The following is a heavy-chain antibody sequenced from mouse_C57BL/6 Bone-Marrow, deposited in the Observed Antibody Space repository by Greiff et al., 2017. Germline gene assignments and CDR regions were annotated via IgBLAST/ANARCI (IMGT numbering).Heavy chain of an antibody. D-gene: IGHD1-1*01. Sequence: EVKLVESGGGLVKPGGSLKLSCAASGFTFSDYGMHWVRQAPEKGLEWVAYISSGSSTIYYADTVKGRFTSSRDNAKNTLFLQMTSLRSEDTAMYYCANYYGSSLYAMDYWGQGTSVTVSS. CDR2: ISSGSSTI. V-gene: IGHV5-17*01. CDR1: GFTFSDYG. CDR3: ANYYGSSLYAMDY. J-gene: IGHJ4*01.